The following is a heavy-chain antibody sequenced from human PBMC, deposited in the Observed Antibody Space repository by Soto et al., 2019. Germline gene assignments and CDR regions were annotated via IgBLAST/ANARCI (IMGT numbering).Heavy chain of an antibody. CDR1: GCTFSSYA. Sequence: GAAVKVSCKASGCTFSSYAISWVRQAPGQGLEWMGGIIPIFGTANYAQKFQGRVTITADESTSTAYMELSSLRSEDTAVYYCARNYYYDSSGHNWFDPWGQGTLVTV. J-gene: IGHJ5*02. CDR3: ARNYYYDSSGHNWFDP. D-gene: IGHD3-22*01. V-gene: IGHV1-69*13. CDR2: IIPIFGTA.